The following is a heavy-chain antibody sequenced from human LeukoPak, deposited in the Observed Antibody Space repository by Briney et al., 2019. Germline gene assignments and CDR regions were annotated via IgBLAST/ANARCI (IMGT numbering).Heavy chain of an antibody. D-gene: IGHD3-3*01. CDR2: SSLPGGTT. CDR3: ARIGGTKPTDAFDF. J-gene: IGHJ3*01. V-gene: IGHV3-23*01. Sequence: GGSLRLSCVDSGFTFTNYGMSWVPQTPGKGLEYVSSSSLPGGTTYYAHSVKGRSFVSRGNSNTTLYLRVRCLRVDATSIYFCARIGGTKPTDAFDFWGQGTMVTVSS. CDR1: GFTFTNYG.